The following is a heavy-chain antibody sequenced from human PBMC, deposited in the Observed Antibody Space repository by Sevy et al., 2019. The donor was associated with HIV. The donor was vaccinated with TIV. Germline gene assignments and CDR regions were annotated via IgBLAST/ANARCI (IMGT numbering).Heavy chain of an antibody. CDR2: ISYDGSNK. V-gene: IGHV3-30-3*01. D-gene: IGHD3-10*01. J-gene: IGHJ4*02. CDR3: ARDRGLLWCGELTDY. CDR1: GFTFSSYA. Sequence: GGSLRLSCAASGFTFSSYAMHWVRQAPGKGLEWVAVISYDGSNKYYADSVKGRFTISRDNSKNTLYLQMNSLRAEDTAVYYCARDRGLLWCGELTDYWGQGTLVTVSS.